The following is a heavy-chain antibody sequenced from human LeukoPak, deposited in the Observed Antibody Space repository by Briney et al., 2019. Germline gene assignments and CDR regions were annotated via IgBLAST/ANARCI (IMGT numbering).Heavy chain of an antibody. V-gene: IGHV1-69*06. CDR3: QAVVTPRYCTTPSCYWKGWFDP. J-gene: IGHJ5*02. D-gene: IGHD2-2*01. Sequence: AVTVSRKPSVGTFSRYAMSWVLEAPAQGVEWVGGIIPIFDTASFTQTVPGRATITADKSTGTAYMQLSSLRSQDTAGYDLQAVVTPRYCTTPSCYWKGWFDPWGQGTLVTVSS. CDR2: IIPIFDTA. CDR1: VGTFSRYA.